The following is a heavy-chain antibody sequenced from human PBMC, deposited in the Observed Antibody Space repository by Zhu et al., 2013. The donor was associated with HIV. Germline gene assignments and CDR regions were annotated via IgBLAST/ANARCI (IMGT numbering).Heavy chain of an antibody. D-gene: IGHD2-2*01. V-gene: IGHV1-69*06. CDR1: GGTFSSYA. CDR2: IIPIFGTA. Sequence: QVQLVQSGAEVKKPGSSVKVSCKASGGTFSSYAISWVRQAPGQGLEWMGGIIPIFGTANYAQKFQGRVTITADKSTSTAYMELSSLRSEDTAVYYCARAAGIYCSSTSCETNYYYGMDVWGQGTTVTVSS. CDR3: ARAAGIYCSSTSCETNYYYGMDV. J-gene: IGHJ6*02.